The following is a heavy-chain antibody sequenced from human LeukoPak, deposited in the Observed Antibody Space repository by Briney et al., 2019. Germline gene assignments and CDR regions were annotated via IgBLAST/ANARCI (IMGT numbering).Heavy chain of an antibody. J-gene: IGHJ6*02. CDR1: GFTFSDYY. Sequence: GGSLRLSCAASGFTFSDYYMSWIRQAPGKGLEWVSYISSSGSTIYYADSVKGRFTISRDNAKNSLYLQMNSLRAEDTAVYYCAAYYDLWSGYSNYYGMDVWGQGTTVTVSS. CDR3: AAYYDLWSGYSNYYGMDV. D-gene: IGHD3-3*01. CDR2: ISSSGSTI. V-gene: IGHV3-11*01.